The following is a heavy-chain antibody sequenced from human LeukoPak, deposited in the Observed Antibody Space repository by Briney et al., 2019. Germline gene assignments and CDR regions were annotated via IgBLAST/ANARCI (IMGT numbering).Heavy chain of an antibody. CDR2: ISSKGHST. Sequence: GGSLRLSCAASGFIFSSYAMHWVRQAPGKGLEYVSAISSKGHSTCYADSVKGRFTISRDNSKNTLYLQMGSLRVEDMAVYYCARGGYSDFWSNYPIDQWGQGILVTVSS. V-gene: IGHV3-64*02. J-gene: IGHJ4*02. CDR1: GFIFSSYA. D-gene: IGHD3-3*01. CDR3: ARGGYSDFWSNYPIDQ.